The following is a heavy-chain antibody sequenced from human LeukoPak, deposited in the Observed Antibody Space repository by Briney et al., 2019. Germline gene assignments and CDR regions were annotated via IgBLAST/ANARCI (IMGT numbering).Heavy chain of an antibody. CDR3: AKDYEPLVGVHRWGDWFDP. CDR1: GFMFSSYW. D-gene: IGHD1-26*01. CDR2: IKQDRSEK. J-gene: IGHJ5*02. V-gene: IGHV3-7*03. Sequence: GGSLRLSCAASGFMFSSYWMSWVRQAPGKGLEWVANIKQDRSEKYYVDSVKGRFTVSRDNAKNSLYLQMNSLRAEDTAVYYCAKDYEPLVGVHRWGDWFDPWGQGTLVTVSS.